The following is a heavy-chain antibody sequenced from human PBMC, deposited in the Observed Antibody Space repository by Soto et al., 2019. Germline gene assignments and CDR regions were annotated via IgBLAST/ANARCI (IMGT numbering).Heavy chain of an antibody. CDR2: ISGNGGTT. Sequence: EVVLLESGGGLVQPGGSLRLSSEVSGFAFSFYSMSWVRQAPGKGLEWVASISGNGGTTYYAASGKGRFTFSRDNSKNTLYLQMNNLRGEDTAVYYCAKDRGGFTNGWEFFDSWGQGTLVTVSS. CDR3: AKDRGGFTNGWEFFDS. D-gene: IGHD3-10*01. J-gene: IGHJ4*02. V-gene: IGHV3-23*01. CDR1: GFAFSFYS.